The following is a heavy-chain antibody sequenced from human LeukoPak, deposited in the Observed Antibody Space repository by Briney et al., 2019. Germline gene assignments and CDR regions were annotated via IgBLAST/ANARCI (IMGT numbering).Heavy chain of an antibody. D-gene: IGHD2-2*01. Sequence: KPGGSLRLSCAASGFAFSDYSMNWVREAPGKGLEWVSSISASSNYIYYADSVKGRFTISRDNAKNSLYLQMSSLRAEDTAVYYCAKPLSHVVVPESPWGQGTLVTVSS. V-gene: IGHV3-21*04. CDR2: ISASSNYI. J-gene: IGHJ5*02. CDR3: AKPLSHVVVPESP. CDR1: GFAFSDYS.